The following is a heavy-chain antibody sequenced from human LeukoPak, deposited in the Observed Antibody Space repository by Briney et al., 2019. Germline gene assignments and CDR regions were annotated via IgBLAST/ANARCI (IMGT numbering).Heavy chain of an antibody. CDR3: SGDPGDY. CDR2: INQDGSEK. D-gene: IGHD7-27*01. CDR1: GFTFTNFA. J-gene: IGHJ4*02. V-gene: IGHV3-7*04. Sequence: GGSLRLSCAASGFTFTNFAMHWVRQAPGKGLEWVANINQDGSEKYYVDSVKGRFTISRDNARNSLYLQMNSLGVDDTAVYFCSGDPGDYWGQGTLVSVSS.